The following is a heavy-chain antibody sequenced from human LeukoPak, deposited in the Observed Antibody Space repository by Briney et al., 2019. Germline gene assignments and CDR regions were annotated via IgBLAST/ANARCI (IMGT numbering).Heavy chain of an antibody. CDR1: GGTFSSYA. V-gene: IGHV1-69*05. Sequence: GSSVKVSCKASGGTFSSYAISWVRQAPGQGLEWMGRIIPIFGTANYAQKFQGRVTITTDESTSTAYMELSSLRSEDTAVYYCASKRRDGYRDAFDIWGQGTMVTVSS. CDR3: ASKRRDGYRDAFDI. D-gene: IGHD5-24*01. J-gene: IGHJ3*02. CDR2: IIPIFGTA.